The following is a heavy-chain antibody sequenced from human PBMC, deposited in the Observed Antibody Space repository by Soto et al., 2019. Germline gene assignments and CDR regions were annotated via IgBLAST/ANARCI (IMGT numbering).Heavy chain of an antibody. J-gene: IGHJ4*02. CDR2: INHSGST. Sequence: SETLSLTCAVYGGSFSGYYWSWIRQPPGKGLEWIGDINHSGSTYYNPSLKSRVTISVDTSKNQFSLKLSSVTAADTAVYYCATSYGNAWYTYWGQGTQVTVSS. CDR3: ATSYGNAWYTY. V-gene: IGHV4-34*01. D-gene: IGHD6-13*01. CDR1: GGSFSGYY.